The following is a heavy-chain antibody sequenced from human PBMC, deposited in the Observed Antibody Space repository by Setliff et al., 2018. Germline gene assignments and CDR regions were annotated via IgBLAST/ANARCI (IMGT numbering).Heavy chain of an antibody. CDR3: ARDSALHSYHYDSSGYLDY. J-gene: IGHJ4*02. D-gene: IGHD3-22*01. V-gene: IGHV4-34*01. Sequence: PSETLSLTCAVYGESFSGYFWSWIRQTPEKGLEWIGEISHSGNTNYNPSLKSRVTISVDRPKNQFSLKLSSVTAADTGVYYCARDSALHSYHYDSSGYLDYWGQGALVTVSS. CDR1: GESFSGYF. CDR2: ISHSGNT.